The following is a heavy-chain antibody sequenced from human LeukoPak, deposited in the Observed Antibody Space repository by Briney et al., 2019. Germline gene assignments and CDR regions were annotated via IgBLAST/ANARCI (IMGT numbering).Heavy chain of an antibody. V-gene: IGHV1-24*01. CDR1: RYVLSELS. J-gene: IGHJ4*02. D-gene: IGHD3-22*01. Sequence: ASVKVSCKLSRYVLSELSMHWVRQAPGKGLEWMGGFDPEDDERIYARKFQGRVTMTEDTSTDTAHMELSSLRSEDTAVYYCATELRSGYFDYWGQGTLVTVSS. CDR3: ATELRSGYFDY. CDR2: FDPEDDER.